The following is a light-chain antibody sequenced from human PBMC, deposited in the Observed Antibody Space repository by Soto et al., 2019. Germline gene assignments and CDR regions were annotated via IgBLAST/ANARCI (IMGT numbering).Light chain of an antibody. J-gene: IGLJ1*01. CDR1: SSDVGGYNY. Sequence: QSALTQPASVSGSPGQSITISCTGTSSDVGGYNYVSWYQHHPGKAPKLMIYEVSNRPSGVSNRFSGSKSGNTASLTVSGLQAEDEDDYYCSSYTSSSTRVFGTGTKVTVL. CDR2: EVS. CDR3: SSYTSSSTRV. V-gene: IGLV2-14*01.